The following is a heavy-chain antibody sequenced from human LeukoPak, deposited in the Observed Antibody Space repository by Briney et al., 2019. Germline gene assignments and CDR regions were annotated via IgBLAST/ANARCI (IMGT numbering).Heavy chain of an antibody. Sequence: GGSLRLSCAASGFTFSRYWMSWVRQAPGKGLERVANIKEDGNQKSYVDSVKGRFTISRDNAKNSLYLEMNSLRAEDTAVYYCARERPAAASAFEIWGQGTMVTVSS. CDR1: GFTFSRYW. J-gene: IGHJ3*02. CDR3: ARERPAAASAFEI. D-gene: IGHD6-13*01. CDR2: IKEDGNQK. V-gene: IGHV3-7*01.